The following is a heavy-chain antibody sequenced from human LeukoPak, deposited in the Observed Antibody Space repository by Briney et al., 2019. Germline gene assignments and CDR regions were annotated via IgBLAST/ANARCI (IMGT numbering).Heavy chain of an antibody. CDR3: ANMVYSSGWYAKERENLDY. CDR2: IGTAGDT. CDR1: GFTFSSYD. Sequence: GGSLRLSCAASGFTFSSYDMHWVRQATGKGLEWVSAIGTAGDTYYPGSVKGRFTISRDNSKNTLYLQMNSLRAEDTAVYYCANMVYSSGWYAKERENLDYWGQGTLVTVSS. V-gene: IGHV3-13*01. D-gene: IGHD6-19*01. J-gene: IGHJ4*02.